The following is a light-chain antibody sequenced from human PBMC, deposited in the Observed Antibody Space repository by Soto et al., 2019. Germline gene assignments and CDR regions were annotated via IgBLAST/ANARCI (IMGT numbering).Light chain of an antibody. CDR2: GAS. V-gene: IGKV3D-15*01. CDR3: QPYNNWPLT. CDR1: QSVSSSH. J-gene: IGKJ4*01. Sequence: ETVLTQSPGTLSLSPGERATLSCRASQSVSSSHLAWYQQKPGQAPRLLMYGASSRATGIPARFSGSRSGPEFTLTINSLQSEDFAIYYCQPYNNWPLTFGGGTKVDI.